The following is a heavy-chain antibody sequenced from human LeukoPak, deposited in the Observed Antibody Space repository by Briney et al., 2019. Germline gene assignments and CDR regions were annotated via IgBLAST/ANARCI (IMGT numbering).Heavy chain of an antibody. CDR1: GYTFTSYG. J-gene: IGHJ5*02. V-gene: IGHV1-18*01. CDR3: ARGGRYVLQENWFDP. D-gene: IGHD2/OR15-2a*01. CDR2: ISAYNGNT. Sequence: ASVKVSCKASGYTFTSYGISWVRQAPGQGLEWMGWISAYNGNTNYARKLQGRVTMTTDTSTSTAYMELRSLRSDDTAVYYCARGGRYVLQENWFDPWGQGTLVTVSS.